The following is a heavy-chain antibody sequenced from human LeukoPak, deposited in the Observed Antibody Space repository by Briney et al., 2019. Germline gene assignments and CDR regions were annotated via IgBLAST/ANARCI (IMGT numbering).Heavy chain of an antibody. CDR1: GFTFSSYG. CDR2: MSYDGSNK. D-gene: IGHD6-13*01. Sequence: GGSLRLSCAASGFTFSSYGMHWVRQAPGKGLEWVAVMSYDGSNKYYADSVKGRFTISRDNSKNTLYLQMNSLRAEDTAVYYCAKDYRYSSSWYPPYFDYWGQGTLVTVSS. J-gene: IGHJ4*02. CDR3: AKDYRYSSSWYPPYFDY. V-gene: IGHV3-30*18.